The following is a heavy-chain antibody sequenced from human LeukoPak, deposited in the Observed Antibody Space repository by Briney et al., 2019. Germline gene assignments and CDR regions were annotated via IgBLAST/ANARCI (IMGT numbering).Heavy chain of an antibody. D-gene: IGHD6-19*01. Sequence: GGSLRLSCAASGFTFSSYSMNWVRQAPGKGLEWVSAISGGGVSTYYADSVKGRFAISRDNSKNTLYLQMNSLRAEDTAVYYCAPSPRGSGWYTYFFDYWGQGTLVTVSS. V-gene: IGHV3-23*01. CDR1: GFTFSSYS. J-gene: IGHJ4*02. CDR3: APSPRGSGWYTYFFDY. CDR2: ISGGGVST.